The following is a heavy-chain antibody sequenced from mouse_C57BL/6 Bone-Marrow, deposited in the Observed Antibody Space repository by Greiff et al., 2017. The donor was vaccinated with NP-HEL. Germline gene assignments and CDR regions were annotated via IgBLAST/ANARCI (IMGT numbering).Heavy chain of an antibody. Sequence: EVKLVESGGGLVKPGGSLKLSCAASGFSFSSYAMSWVRQTPEKSLEWVATISDGGSYTYYPANVSGRFTISRDNDKNKRYVQMSHLKSEDTAMYYCAREGGLRRCTYWYFDVWGTGTTVTVSS. V-gene: IGHV5-4*01. CDR3: AREGGLRRCTYWYFDV. D-gene: IGHD2-4*01. J-gene: IGHJ1*03. CDR2: ISDGGSYT. CDR1: GFSFSSYA.